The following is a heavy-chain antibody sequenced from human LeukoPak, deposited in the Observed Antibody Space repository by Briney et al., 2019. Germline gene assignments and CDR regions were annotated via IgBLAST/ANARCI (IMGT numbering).Heavy chain of an antibody. CDR1: GGTFSSYA. V-gene: IGHV1-69*01. CDR3: ARTGYSSSWYGGQGDDYYGMDV. CDR2: IIPIFGTA. J-gene: IGHJ6*02. Sequence: GSSVKVSCKASGGTFSSYAISWVRQAPGQGLEWMGGIIPIFGTANYAQKFQGRVTITADESTSTAYMELSSLRSEDTAVYYCARTGYSSSWYGGQGDDYYGMDVWGQGTTVTVSS. D-gene: IGHD6-13*01.